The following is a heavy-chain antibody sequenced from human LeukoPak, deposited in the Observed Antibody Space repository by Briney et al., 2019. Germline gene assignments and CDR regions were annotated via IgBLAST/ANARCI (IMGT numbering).Heavy chain of an antibody. V-gene: IGHV4-59*08. CDR3: ARHIGGGIEDMDV. CDR1: GGSIGTYY. J-gene: IGHJ6*03. CDR2: IYVTGRT. D-gene: IGHD3-16*02. Sequence: SETLSLTCIVSGGSIGTYYWSWIRQSPGKGLEWIGYIYVTGRTRYNPYLQSRVTISVDTSRNQFFLKMSSGTAADTAVYYCARHIGGGIEDMDVWGTGTKVTVSS.